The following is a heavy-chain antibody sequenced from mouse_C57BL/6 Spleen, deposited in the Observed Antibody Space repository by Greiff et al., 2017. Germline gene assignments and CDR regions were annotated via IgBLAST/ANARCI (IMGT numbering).Heavy chain of an antibody. D-gene: IGHD1-3*01. V-gene: IGHV1-50*01. J-gene: IGHJ1*03. CDR3: AREGFNSRYFDV. Sequence: QVQLKQPGAELVKPGASVKLSCKASGYTFTSYWMQWVKQRPGQGLEWIGEIDPSDSYTNYNQKFKGKATLTVDTSSSTAYMQLSSLTSEDSAVYYCAREGFNSRYFDVWGTGTTVTVSS. CDR1: GYTFTSYW. CDR2: IDPSDSYT.